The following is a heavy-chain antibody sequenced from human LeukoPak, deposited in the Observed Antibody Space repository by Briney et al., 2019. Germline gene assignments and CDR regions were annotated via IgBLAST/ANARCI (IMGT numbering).Heavy chain of an antibody. V-gene: IGHV1-2*02. D-gene: IGHD6-19*01. CDR1: GYTFTGYY. J-gene: IGHJ5*02. Sequence: ASVKVSCKASGYTFTGYYMHWVRQAPGQGLEWMGWINPNSGGTNYAQKFQGRVTMTRDTSMSTAYMELSRLRSDDTAVYYCARTRTRVAESYWFDPWGQGTLVTVSS. CDR3: ARTRTRVAESYWFDP. CDR2: INPNSGGT.